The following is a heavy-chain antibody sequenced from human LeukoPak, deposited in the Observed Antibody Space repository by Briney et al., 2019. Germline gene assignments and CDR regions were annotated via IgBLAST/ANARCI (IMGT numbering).Heavy chain of an antibody. V-gene: IGHV4-39*02. J-gene: IGHJ4*02. CDR1: GGSTSSGNFY. CDR3: ARLGAGPTYYDFWSGYSSFYFDY. D-gene: IGHD3-3*01. Sequence: PSETLSLTCTVSGGSTSSGNFYWGWIRQPPGKGLEWIGGISSSGNTYYNPSLKSRITISIDTSKNHFSLKLSSVTAADTAVYYCARLGAGPTYYDFWSGYSSFYFDYWGQGTLVTVSS. CDR2: ISSSGNT.